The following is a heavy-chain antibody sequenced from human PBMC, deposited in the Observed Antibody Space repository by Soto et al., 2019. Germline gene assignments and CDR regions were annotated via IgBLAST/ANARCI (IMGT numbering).Heavy chain of an antibody. CDR3: ASDLYDYVWGSYRWSFDY. V-gene: IGHV4-61*01. CDR1: GGSVSSGSYY. Sequence: PSETLSLTCTVSGGSVSSGSYYWSWIRQPPGKGLEWIGYIYYSGSTNYNPSLKSRVTISVDTSKNQFSLKLSSVTAADTAVYYCASDLYDYVWGSYRWSFDYWGQGTLVTVSS. D-gene: IGHD3-16*02. CDR2: IYYSGST. J-gene: IGHJ4*02.